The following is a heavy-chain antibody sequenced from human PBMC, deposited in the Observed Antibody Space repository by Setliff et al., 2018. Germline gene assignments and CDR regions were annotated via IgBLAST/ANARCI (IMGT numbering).Heavy chain of an antibody. Sequence: PPETLSLTCTVSGGSISSYYWSWIRQPPGKGLEWIGYIYYSGSTNYNPSLKSRVTISVDTSKNQFSLKLSSVTAADTAVYYCARESPLDDYVWGSYRSYYFDYWGQGTLVTVSS. J-gene: IGHJ4*02. CDR2: IYYSGST. D-gene: IGHD3-16*02. CDR3: ARESPLDDYVWGSYRSYYFDY. CDR1: GGSISSYY. V-gene: IGHV4-59*01.